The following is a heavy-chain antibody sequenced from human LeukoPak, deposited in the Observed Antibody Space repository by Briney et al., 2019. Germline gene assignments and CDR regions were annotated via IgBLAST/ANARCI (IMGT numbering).Heavy chain of an antibody. CDR3: ARDSHYDRSGHGYYFDF. D-gene: IGHD3-22*01. CDR2: IKEDGTEI. V-gene: IGHV3-7*01. J-gene: IGHJ4*02. Sequence: GGSLRLPCAASRFTFSSHWMSWVRQVPGKGLEWVANIKEDGTEIYYVDSVKGRFTISRDNAKNSLYLQMNSLRADDTAVYYCARDSHYDRSGHGYYFDFWGQGTLVTVSS. CDR1: RFTFSSHW.